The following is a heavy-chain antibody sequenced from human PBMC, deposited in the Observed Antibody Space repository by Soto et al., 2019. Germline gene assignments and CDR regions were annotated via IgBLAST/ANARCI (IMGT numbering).Heavy chain of an antibody. Sequence: PAETLSLTCTVSGASXSTYYWSWIRQPPGKGLEWIGYISYSGSTNYNPSLKSRVTISFDASKNEISLQVRSATAADAAVYYCARDLKEYCSDGKCNWFDPWGQGTLVTVSS. CDR3: ARDLKEYCSDGKCNWFDP. V-gene: IGHV4-59*01. D-gene: IGHD2-15*01. J-gene: IGHJ5*02. CDR1: GASXSTYY. CDR2: ISYSGST.